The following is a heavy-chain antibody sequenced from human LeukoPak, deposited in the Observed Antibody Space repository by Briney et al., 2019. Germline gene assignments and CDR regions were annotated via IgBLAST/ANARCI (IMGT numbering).Heavy chain of an antibody. CDR1: GGSISSYY. J-gene: IGHJ1*01. CDR3: ARARGSSFQH. Sequence: SSETLSLTCTVSGGSISSYYWSWIRQPPGKGLEWIGYIYYSGSTNYNPSLKSRVTVSVDTSKNQFSLKLSSVTAADTAVYYCARARGSSFQHWGQGTLVTVSS. D-gene: IGHD1-26*01. CDR2: IYYSGST. V-gene: IGHV4-59*01.